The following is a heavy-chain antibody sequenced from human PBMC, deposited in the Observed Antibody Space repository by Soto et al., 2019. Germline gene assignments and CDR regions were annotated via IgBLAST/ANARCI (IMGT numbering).Heavy chain of an antibody. V-gene: IGHV1-69*13. CDR3: AREGGGEYDSASYKPWWFDP. J-gene: IGHJ5*02. CDR2: IIPVFAKT. Sequence: SVKVSCKASGYTFTTFGISWVRQAPGQGLEWLGVIIPVFAKTTYALKSRGRITLTADEATSTAYMELSRLTSDDTAIYYCAREGGGEYDSASYKPWWFDPWGHGTLVTVSS. CDR1: GYTFTTFG. D-gene: IGHD2-21*01.